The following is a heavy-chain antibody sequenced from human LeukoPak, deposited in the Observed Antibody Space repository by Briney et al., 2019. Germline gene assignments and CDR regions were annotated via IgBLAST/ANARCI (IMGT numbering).Heavy chain of an antibody. Sequence: ASVKVSCKASVYTFTGYYMHWVRQAPGPGLEWMGWINPNSGGTNYAQKFQGRVTMTRDTSITTAYMELNRLRSDDTAVYYCARDTAMVTYWFDPWGQGTLVTVSS. D-gene: IGHD5-18*01. CDR1: VYTFTGYY. CDR2: INPNSGGT. J-gene: IGHJ5*02. V-gene: IGHV1-2*02. CDR3: ARDTAMVTYWFDP.